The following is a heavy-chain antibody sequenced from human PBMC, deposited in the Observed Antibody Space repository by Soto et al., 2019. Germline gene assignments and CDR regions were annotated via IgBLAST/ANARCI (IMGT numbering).Heavy chain of an antibody. V-gene: IGHV1-69*02. CDR1: GGTFSSYT. J-gene: IGHJ4*02. Sequence: QVQLVQSGAEVKKPGSSVKVSCKASGGTFSSYTISWVRQAPGQGLEWMGWIIPILGIANYAQKFQGRVTITADKSTSTAYMELSSLRSEDTAVYYCARVGYYDSSVAGFDYWGQGTLVTVSS. CDR2: IIPILGIA. CDR3: ARVGYYDSSVAGFDY. D-gene: IGHD3-22*01.